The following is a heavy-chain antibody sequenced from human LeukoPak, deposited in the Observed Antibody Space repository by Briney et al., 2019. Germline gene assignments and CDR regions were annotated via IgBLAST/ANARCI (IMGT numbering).Heavy chain of an antibody. CDR2: INHSGST. Sequence: PSETLSLTCAVYGGSFSGYYWSWIRQPPGKGLEWIGVINHSGSTNYNPSLKSRVTIAVDTSKNQFSLKLSSVTAADTAVYYCANRNYDFWSGYPHHFDYWGQGTLVTVSS. CDR1: GGSFSGYY. CDR3: ANRNYDFWSGYPHHFDY. J-gene: IGHJ4*02. D-gene: IGHD3-3*01. V-gene: IGHV4-34*01.